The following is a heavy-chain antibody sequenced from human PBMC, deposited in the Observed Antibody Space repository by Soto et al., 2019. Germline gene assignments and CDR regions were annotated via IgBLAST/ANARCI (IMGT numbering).Heavy chain of an antibody. Sequence: KPSETLSLTCTVSGGSISSSSYYWGWIRQPPGKGLEWIGSIYYSGSTYYNPSLKSRVTISVDTSKNQFSLKLSSVTAADTAVYYCASPTLVTTVTTGGGYFDYWGQVTLVTVSS. CDR1: GGSISSSSYY. CDR3: ASPTLVTTVTTGGGYFDY. V-gene: IGHV4-39*01. CDR2: IYYSGST. D-gene: IGHD4-17*01. J-gene: IGHJ4*02.